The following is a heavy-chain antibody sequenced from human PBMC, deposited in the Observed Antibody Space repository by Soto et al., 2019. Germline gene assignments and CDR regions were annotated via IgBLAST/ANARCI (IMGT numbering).Heavy chain of an antibody. CDR2: ISYDGSNK. V-gene: IGHV3-30*03. CDR3: AREYGGAHYYYGMDV. D-gene: IGHD2-21*01. Sequence: GGSLRLSCAASGFTFSSYGMHWARQAPGKGLEWVAVISYDGSNKYYADSVKGRFTISRDNSKNTLYLQMNSLRAEDTAVYYCAREYGGAHYYYGMDVWGQGTTVTVSS. J-gene: IGHJ6*02. CDR1: GFTFSSYG.